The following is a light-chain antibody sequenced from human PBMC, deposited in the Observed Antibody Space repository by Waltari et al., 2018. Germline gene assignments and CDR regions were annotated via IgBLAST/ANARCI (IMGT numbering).Light chain of an antibody. V-gene: IGKV1-33*01. Sequence: DIQMTQSPSSLSAFVGETVTITCQASQDITNSLNWYQQKPGKAPKLLICDAFNLQSGVPLRFSGRGSGTNFTFTISALQPEDTATYFCQQFENLPLTFGAGTKVEI. J-gene: IGKJ4*01. CDR1: QDITNS. CDR2: DAF. CDR3: QQFENLPLT.